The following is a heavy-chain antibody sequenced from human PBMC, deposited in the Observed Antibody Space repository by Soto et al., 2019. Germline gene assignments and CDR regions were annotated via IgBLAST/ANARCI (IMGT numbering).Heavy chain of an antibody. CDR1: GGSFSGYY. CDR2: INHSGST. D-gene: IGHD2-2*01. V-gene: IGHV4-34*01. CDR3: ARAYCSSTSCFGGGH. J-gene: IGHJ4*02. Sequence: QVQLQQWGAGLLKPSETLSLTCAVYGGSFSGYYWSWIRQPPGKGLEWIGEINHSGSTNYNPSLKSRVTISVDTSKRQFSLKLSSVTAADTAVYYCARAYCSSTSCFGGGHWGKGTLVTVSS.